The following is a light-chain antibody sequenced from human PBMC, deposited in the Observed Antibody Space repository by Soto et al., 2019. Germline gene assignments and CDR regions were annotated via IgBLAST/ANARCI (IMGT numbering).Light chain of an antibody. CDR2: DAS. CDR1: QSISSY. J-gene: IGKJ2*01. Sequence: DIQMTQSRSSLSASVGDRVTITCWASQSISSYLNWYQQKPGKAPKLLIYDASRLQSGVPSRFSGSGSGTEFTLTIGSLQPDDFATYYCQQYDSYSYTFGQGTKVDIK. V-gene: IGKV1-5*01. CDR3: QQYDSYSYT.